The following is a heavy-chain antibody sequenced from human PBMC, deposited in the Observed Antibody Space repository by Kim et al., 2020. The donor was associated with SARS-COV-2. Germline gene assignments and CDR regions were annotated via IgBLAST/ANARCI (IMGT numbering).Heavy chain of an antibody. CDR2: I. J-gene: IGHJ4*02. Sequence: IYYAESGRGRLTLSRTNAKNSLYLQMDNLRGEDTAVYYCARLHAGGYWGQGTLVSVSS. D-gene: IGHD2-15*01. V-gene: IGHV3-21*06. CDR3: ARLHAGGY.